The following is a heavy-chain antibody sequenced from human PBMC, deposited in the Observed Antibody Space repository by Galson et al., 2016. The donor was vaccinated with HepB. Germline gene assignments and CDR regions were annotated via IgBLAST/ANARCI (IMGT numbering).Heavy chain of an antibody. J-gene: IGHJ5*02. CDR3: ARNRHCSGGSCYGA. D-gene: IGHD2-15*01. CDR2: IYSGSST. Sequence: SLRLSCAASGFTVSNNYMRWVRQAPGKGLEWVSLIYSGSSTYYADSVKGRFTISRDSSKNTLYLQMNSLRAEDTAVYYCARNRHCSGGSCYGAWGQGTLVTVSS. CDR1: GFTVSNNY. V-gene: IGHV3-66*01.